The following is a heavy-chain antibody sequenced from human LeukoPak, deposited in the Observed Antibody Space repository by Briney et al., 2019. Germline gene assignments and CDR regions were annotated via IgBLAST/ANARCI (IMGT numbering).Heavy chain of an antibody. CDR1: GFTFSNAW. Sequence: GGSLRLSCAASGFTFSNAWMSWVRQAPGKGLEWVGHIKSKTDAGTTDYAAPVKGRFTVSRDDSKNTLYLQMNTLKTEDTAVYYCTTAGSRILPSAPFDYWGQGTLVTVSS. V-gene: IGHV3-15*01. D-gene: IGHD2/OR15-2a*01. CDR2: IKSKTDAGTT. J-gene: IGHJ4*02. CDR3: TTAGSRILPSAPFDY.